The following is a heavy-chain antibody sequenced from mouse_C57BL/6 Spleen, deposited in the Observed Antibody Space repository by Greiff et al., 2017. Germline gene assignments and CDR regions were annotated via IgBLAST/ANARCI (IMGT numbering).Heavy chain of an antibody. Sequence: EVQLQQSGPELVKPGASVKISCKASGYTFTDYYMNWVKQSHGKSLEWIGDINPNNGGTSYNQKFKGKATLTVDKSSSTAYMELRSLTSEDSAVYYCARSTLYAMDYWGQGTSVTVSS. CDR3: ARSTLYAMDY. CDR2: INPNNGGT. CDR1: GYTFTDYY. J-gene: IGHJ4*01. V-gene: IGHV1-26*01.